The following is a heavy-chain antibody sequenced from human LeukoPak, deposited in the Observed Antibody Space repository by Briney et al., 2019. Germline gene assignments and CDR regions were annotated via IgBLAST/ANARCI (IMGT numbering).Heavy chain of an antibody. D-gene: IGHD3-22*01. J-gene: IGHJ4*02. V-gene: IGHV3-48*01. Sequence: GSLRLSCAASGFTFSSYSMNWVRQAPGKGLEWVSYISSSSSTIYYADSVKGRFTISRDNAKNSLYLQMNSLRAEDTAVYYCAREALYYDSSGSFDYWGQGTLVTVSS. CDR2: ISSSSSTI. CDR1: GFTFSSYS. CDR3: AREALYYDSSGSFDY.